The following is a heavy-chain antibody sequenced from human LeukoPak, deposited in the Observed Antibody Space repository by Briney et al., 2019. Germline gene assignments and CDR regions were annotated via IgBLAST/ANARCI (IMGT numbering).Heavy chain of an antibody. CDR1: GGSISSSGLY. Sequence: SETLSLTCTVSGGSISSSGLYWDWLRQAPGKGLEWIGGIFYSGNTYYDPSPKSRVTISVDTSKNQFSLKLSSVTAADTAVYYCARHRMPDALASAFDYWGQGTLVTVSS. V-gene: IGHV4-39*01. CDR3: ARHRMPDALASAFDY. D-gene: IGHD2-15*01. J-gene: IGHJ4*02. CDR2: IFYSGNT.